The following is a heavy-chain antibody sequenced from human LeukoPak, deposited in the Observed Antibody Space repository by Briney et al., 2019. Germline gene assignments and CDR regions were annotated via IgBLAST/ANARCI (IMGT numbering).Heavy chain of an antibody. CDR1: GFTFSSYE. V-gene: IGHV3-48*03. D-gene: IGHD3-10*01. CDR2: ISYSGNTI. CDR3: ARDETYYYGPGSYFEGYGMDV. Sequence: GGSLRLSCAASGFTFSSYEMNWVRQAPGKGLEWISYISYSGNTIYYADSVKGRFTISRDNAKNSLYLQMNSLRAEDTAVYYCARDETYYYGPGSYFEGYGMDVWGQGTTVTVSS. J-gene: IGHJ6*02.